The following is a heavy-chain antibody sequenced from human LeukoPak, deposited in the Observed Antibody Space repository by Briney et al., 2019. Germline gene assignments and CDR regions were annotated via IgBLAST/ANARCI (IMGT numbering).Heavy chain of an antibody. V-gene: IGHV4-34*01. CDR2: INHSGST. D-gene: IGHD1-26*01. Sequence: SETLSLTCAVYGGSFSGYYWSWIRQPPGKGLEWIGEINHSGSTYYNPSLKSRVTISVDTSKNQFSLKLSSVTAADTAVYYCARHQHSGSYYVGAFDIWGQGTMVTVSS. J-gene: IGHJ3*02. CDR3: ARHQHSGSYYVGAFDI. CDR1: GGSFSGYY.